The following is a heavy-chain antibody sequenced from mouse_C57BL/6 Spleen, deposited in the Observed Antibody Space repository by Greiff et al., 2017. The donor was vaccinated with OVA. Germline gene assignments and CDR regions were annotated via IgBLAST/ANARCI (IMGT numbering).Heavy chain of an antibody. D-gene: IGHD2-3*01. J-gene: IGHJ3*01. Sequence: VQLQQSGPELVKPGASVKISCKASGYTFTDYYMNWVKQSHGKSLEWIGDINPKNGGTSYNQKFKGKATLTVDKSSSTAYMELRSLTSDDSAVYYCARSGLLLFAYWGQGTLVTVSA. CDR1: GYTFTDYY. CDR3: ARSGLLLFAY. V-gene: IGHV1-26*01. CDR2: INPKNGGT.